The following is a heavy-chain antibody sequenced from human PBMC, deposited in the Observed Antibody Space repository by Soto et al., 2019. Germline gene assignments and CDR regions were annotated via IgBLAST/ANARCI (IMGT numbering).Heavy chain of an antibody. D-gene: IGHD3-16*01. CDR3: ARDYSYACDY. J-gene: IGHJ4*02. Sequence: GGSLRLSCAVSGFTFSSFAMSWVRQAPGKGLEWVSVISSSGGTTYYAGSVKGRFTISRDNSKNTLYLQMNSLRAEDTAVYYCARDYSYACDYWGQGTLVTVSS. V-gene: IGHV3-23*01. CDR1: GFTFSSFA. CDR2: ISSSGGTT.